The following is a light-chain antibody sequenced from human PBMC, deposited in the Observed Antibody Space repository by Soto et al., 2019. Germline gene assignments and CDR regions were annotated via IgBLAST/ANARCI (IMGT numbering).Light chain of an antibody. CDR1: QSISSY. CDR3: QQSYTTPRT. CDR2: AAS. V-gene: IGKV1-39*01. J-gene: IGKJ1*01. Sequence: DIQMTQSPSSLSASVGDGVTITCRASQSISSYLNWYQQKPGKAPKLLIYAASSLQSRVPSRFSGIGSGTDFTLTIISLQPEDFATYYCQQSYTTPRTFGQGTRVEIK.